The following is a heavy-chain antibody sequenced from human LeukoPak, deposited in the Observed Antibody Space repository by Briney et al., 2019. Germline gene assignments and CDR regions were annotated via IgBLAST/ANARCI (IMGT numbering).Heavy chain of an antibody. Sequence: GGSLRLSCAASGFTFSSYGMHWVRQAPGKGLEWVAFIRYDGSNKYYADSVKGRFTISRDNAKNSLYLEMNSLRVEDTAVYYCARGWFDPWGQGTLVTVSA. J-gene: IGHJ5*02. CDR2: IRYDGSNK. CDR1: GFTFSSYG. V-gene: IGHV3-30*02. CDR3: ARGWFDP.